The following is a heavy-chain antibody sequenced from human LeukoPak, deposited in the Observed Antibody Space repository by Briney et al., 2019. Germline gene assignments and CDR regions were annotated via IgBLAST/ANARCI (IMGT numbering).Heavy chain of an antibody. CDR2: ISSSSSYI. Sequence: RTGGSLRLSCAASGFTFSSYSMNWVRQAPGKGLEWVSSISSSSSYIYYADSVKGRFTISRDNAKNSLYLQMNSLRAEDTAVYYCARDRGAPEGHSSSWDPDAEYFQHWGQGTLVTVSS. CDR1: GFTFSSYS. D-gene: IGHD6-13*01. J-gene: IGHJ1*01. V-gene: IGHV3-21*01. CDR3: ARDRGAPEGHSSSWDPDAEYFQH.